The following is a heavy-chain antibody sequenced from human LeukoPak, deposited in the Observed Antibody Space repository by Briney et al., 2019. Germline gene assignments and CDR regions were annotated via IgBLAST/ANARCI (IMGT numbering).Heavy chain of an antibody. Sequence: PSETLSLTCAVYGGSFSGYYWSWIRQPPGKGLEWIGEINHSGSTNYNPSLKSRVTISVDTSKNQFSLKLSSVTAADTAVYYCARHDPSSGWYIGNAFDIWGQGTMVTVSS. V-gene: IGHV4-34*01. CDR1: GGSFSGYY. CDR2: INHSGST. D-gene: IGHD6-19*01. CDR3: ARHDPSSGWYIGNAFDI. J-gene: IGHJ3*02.